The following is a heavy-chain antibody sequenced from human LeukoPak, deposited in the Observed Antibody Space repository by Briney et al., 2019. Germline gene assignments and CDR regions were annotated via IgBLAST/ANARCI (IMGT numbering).Heavy chain of an antibody. V-gene: IGHV3-7*01. J-gene: IGHJ4*02. CDR1: GFPFSSYW. CDR3: AREDHSNYNY. Sequence: GGSLRLSCAASGFPFSSYWMSWVRQAPGKGLEWVANIKQDGGEKFYVDSVKGRFTISRDNAKNSLYLLMNSLRAEDTAVYYCAREDHSNYNYWGQGTLVTVSS. D-gene: IGHD4-11*01. CDR2: IKQDGGEK.